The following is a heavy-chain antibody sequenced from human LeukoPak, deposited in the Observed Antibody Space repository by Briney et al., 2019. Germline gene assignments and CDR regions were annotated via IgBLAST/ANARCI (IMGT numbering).Heavy chain of an antibody. CDR1: GYTFTSYD. CDR2: MNPNSGNT. D-gene: IGHD3-3*02. J-gene: IGHJ6*03. V-gene: IGHV1-8*03. Sequence: ASVKVSCKASGYTFTSYDINWVRQATGQGLEWMGWMNPNSGNTGYAQKFQGRVTITRNTSISTAYMELSSLRSEDTAVYYCARGRRIFGVVIASHPYYYMDVWGKGTTVTVSS. CDR3: ARGRRIFGVVIASHPYYYMDV.